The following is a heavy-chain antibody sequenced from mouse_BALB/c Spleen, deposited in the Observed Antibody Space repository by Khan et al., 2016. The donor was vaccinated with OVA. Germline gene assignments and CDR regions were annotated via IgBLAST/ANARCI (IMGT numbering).Heavy chain of an antibody. CDR3: ARGNYYGYYCDY. CDR1: GYSITSGYA. CDR2: ISYSGVT. D-gene: IGHD1-1*01. J-gene: IGHJ2*01. Sequence: QLEESGPGLVKPSQSLSLTCTVTGYSITSGYAWNWIRQFPGNKLEWMGYISYSGVTSSTPSLKSRISITRDTSKNQFFLQLNSVTTEDTATYYCARGNYYGYYCDYWGQGTTLTVSS. V-gene: IGHV3-2*02.